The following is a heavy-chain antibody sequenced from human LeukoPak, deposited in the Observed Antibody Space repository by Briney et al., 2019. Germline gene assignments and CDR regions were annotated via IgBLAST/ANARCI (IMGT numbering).Heavy chain of an antibody. D-gene: IGHD4-23*01. Sequence: PGGSLRLSCAASGFTFSSYWMDWVRQAPGKGLVWASRIKSDGSSASYADSVKGRFTISRDNAKNTLYLQMNSLRAEDTAVYYCARDLRTPSDTNIAIDYWGQGTLVTVSS. CDR1: GFTFSSYW. CDR2: IKSDGSSA. J-gene: IGHJ4*02. V-gene: IGHV3-74*01. CDR3: ARDLRTPSDTNIAIDY.